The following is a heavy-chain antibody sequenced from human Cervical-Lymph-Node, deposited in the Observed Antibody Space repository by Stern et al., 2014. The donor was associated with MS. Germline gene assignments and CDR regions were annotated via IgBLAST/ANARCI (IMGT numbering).Heavy chain of an antibody. D-gene: IGHD1-14*01. J-gene: IGHJ4*02. CDR2: INDRGNT. CDR3: TRATGAATAMLY. V-gene: IGHV4-59*01. Sequence: VQLEESGPGLVKPSETLSLNCSVSGGSMKTYFWNWIRQPPGRGLEWIGSINDRGNTNYSPSLKSRVTISLDTSKSQFSLKLHSMTAADTAIYYCTRATGAATAMLYWGQGSLVTVSS. CDR1: GGSMKTYF.